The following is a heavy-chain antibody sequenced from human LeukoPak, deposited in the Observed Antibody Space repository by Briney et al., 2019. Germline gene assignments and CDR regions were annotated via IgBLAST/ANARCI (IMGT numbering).Heavy chain of an antibody. CDR2: ISSSSSTI. D-gene: IGHD1-26*01. CDR3: ARDRVGATGGPNDY. V-gene: IGHV3-48*01. CDR1: GFTFSSYS. J-gene: IGHJ4*02. Sequence: GSLRLPCAASGFTFSSYSMNWVRQAPGKGLEWVSYISSSSSTIYYADSVKGRFTISRDNAKNSLYLQMNSLRAEDTAVYYCARDRVGATGGPNDYWGQGTLVTVSS.